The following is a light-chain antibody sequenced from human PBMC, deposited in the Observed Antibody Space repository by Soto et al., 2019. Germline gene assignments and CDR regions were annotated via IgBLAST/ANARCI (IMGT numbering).Light chain of an antibody. CDR3: QQTYPTPYT. Sequence: DIQMTQSPSSLSASVGDRVTITCRTSQNIIKYLNWYQQKPGKAPKFLIYGASTLQTGVPSRFSGGGSGTDFTLTISSLQPEDFATYYCQQTYPTPYTFGQGTKLDIQ. CDR1: QNIIKY. CDR2: GAS. V-gene: IGKV1-39*01. J-gene: IGKJ2*01.